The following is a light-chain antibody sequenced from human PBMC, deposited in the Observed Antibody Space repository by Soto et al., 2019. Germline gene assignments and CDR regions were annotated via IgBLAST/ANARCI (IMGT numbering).Light chain of an antibody. CDR3: QQYKSPPWT. J-gene: IGKJ1*01. CDR2: KAS. Sequence: DIQMTQSPPTLSASVGDRVTISCRASESITNWLAWYQHKPGKAPKLLIYKASSLESGVPSRFSGSGSGTEFTLTISSLQPDDFATYYCQQYKSPPWTFGQGTKVKIK. V-gene: IGKV1-5*03. CDR1: ESITNW.